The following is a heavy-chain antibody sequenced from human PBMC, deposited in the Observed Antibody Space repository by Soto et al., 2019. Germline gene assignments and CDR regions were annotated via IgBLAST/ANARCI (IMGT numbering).Heavy chain of an antibody. CDR2: VNPILSMS. V-gene: IGHV1-69*04. CDR1: GDTFSFYS. Sequence: QAQLVQSGAEVKRPGSSVKVSCKASGDTFSFYSINWLRQAPGLGLEWMGRVNPILSMSNYAQRFQGRVTMTADKSTSTAYMEQSGLRSEDTAMYYCETSYGSGYRAFDYWGQGALVTVSS. CDR3: ETSYGSGYRAFDY. D-gene: IGHD3-10*01. J-gene: IGHJ4*02.